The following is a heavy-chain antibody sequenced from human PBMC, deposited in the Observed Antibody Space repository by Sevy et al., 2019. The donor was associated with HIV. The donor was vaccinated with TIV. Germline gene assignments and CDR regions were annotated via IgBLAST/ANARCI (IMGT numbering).Heavy chain of an antibody. V-gene: IGHV3-48*02. CDR3: ARDSGWNYDSYFYGMDV. D-gene: IGHD1-7*01. J-gene: IGHJ6*02. CDR2: LSSSTSTI. Sequence: GGSLRLSCAASGFSFSGYNMNWVRQAPGKGLEWVSYLSSSTSTIHYADSVKGRFTISRDNAKNSRFLQMNSLRDEDTAVYYCARDSGWNYDSYFYGMDVWGQGTTVTVSS. CDR1: GFSFSGYN.